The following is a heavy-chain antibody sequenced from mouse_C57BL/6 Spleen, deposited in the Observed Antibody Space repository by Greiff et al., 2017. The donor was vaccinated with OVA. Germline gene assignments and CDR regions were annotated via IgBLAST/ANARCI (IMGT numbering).Heavy chain of an antibody. CDR3: KVYYYCSKYYMDY. V-gene: IGHV1-15*01. CDR2: MDPETGGT. D-gene: IGHD1-1*01. J-gene: IGHJ2*01. CDR1: GYTFTDYE. Sequence: QVQLQQSGAELVRPGASVTLSCKASGYTFTDYEMHWVMQTPVHGLEWIGAMDPETGGTAYNQKFKGKAILTAGKSSSTTYMVLRSLTSEDSAVDYCKVYYYCSKYYMDYWGQGTTLTVSS.